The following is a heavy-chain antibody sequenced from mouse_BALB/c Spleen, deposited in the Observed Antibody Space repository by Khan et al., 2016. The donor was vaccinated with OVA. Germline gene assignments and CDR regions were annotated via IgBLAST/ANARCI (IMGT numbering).Heavy chain of an antibody. V-gene: IGHV5-15*02. Sequence: LKESGGGLVQPGGSRKLSCAASGFTFRDYGMAWVRQAPGKGPEWVAFISNLAYSIYYADTVTGRFTISRENAKNTLYLGMSSLRSEDTAMYYCARSWAMDYWGQGTSVTVSS. J-gene: IGHJ4*01. CDR1: GFTFRDYG. CDR3: ARSWAMDY. CDR2: ISNLAYSI.